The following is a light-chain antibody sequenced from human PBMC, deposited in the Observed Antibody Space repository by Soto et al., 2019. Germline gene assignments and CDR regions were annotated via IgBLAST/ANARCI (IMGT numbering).Light chain of an antibody. Sequence: QSALTHPASVSGSPGQSLTISYTGTSSDAGGYNYVSWYQQDPGKAPKLMIYAVSNRPSGVSNRFSGSQSGNTSSLTISGLQAEDEADDYCSSYTSTNTRVLGTGTKVTVL. CDR1: SSDAGGYNY. CDR3: SSYTSTNTRV. V-gene: IGLV2-14*01. J-gene: IGLJ1*01. CDR2: AVS.